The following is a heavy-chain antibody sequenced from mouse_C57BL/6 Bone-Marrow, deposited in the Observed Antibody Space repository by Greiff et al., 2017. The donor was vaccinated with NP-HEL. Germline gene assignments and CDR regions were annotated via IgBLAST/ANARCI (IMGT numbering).Heavy chain of an antibody. CDR2: INPYNGGT. CDR1: GYTFTDYY. Sequence: EVQLQQSGPVLVKPGASVKMSCKASGYTFTDYYMNWVKQSPGKSLEWIGVINPYNGGTSYNQKFKGKATLTVDKSSSTAYMELNSLTSEDSAVYYCARYWERYYFDYWGQGTTLTVSS. D-gene: IGHD4-1*01. J-gene: IGHJ2*01. CDR3: ARYWERYYFDY. V-gene: IGHV1-19*01.